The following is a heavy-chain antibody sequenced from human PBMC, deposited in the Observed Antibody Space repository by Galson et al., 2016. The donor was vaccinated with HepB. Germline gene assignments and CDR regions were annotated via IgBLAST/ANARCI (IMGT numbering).Heavy chain of an antibody. CDR2: INPSSGST. CDR3: ARARVAAAGTLDP. J-gene: IGHJ5*02. CDR1: GYSFITYY. D-gene: IGHD6-13*01. V-gene: IGHV1-46*01. Sequence: SVKVSCKASGYSFITYYIHWARQAPGQGLEWMAMINPSSGSTTYAQKLQGRVTMTRDTSTTTVYMELSSLRSDDTAVYYCARARVAAAGTLDPWGQGTLVTVSS.